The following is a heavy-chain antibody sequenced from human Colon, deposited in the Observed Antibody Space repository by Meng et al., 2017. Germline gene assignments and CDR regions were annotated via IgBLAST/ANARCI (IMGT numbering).Heavy chain of an antibody. CDR2: IKSKTNGETT. J-gene: IGHJ4*02. V-gene: IGHV3-15*01. D-gene: IGHD6-19*01. CDR3: TTWYSSGRVVDY. Sequence: GGSLRLSCAASGFTFSNAWMSWVRQAPGKGLEWVGRIKSKTNGETTNYAAPVKGRFTISRDDSKNTLYLQMNSLKTEDTAVYYCTTWYSSGRVVDYWGQGTLVTVSS. CDR1: GFTFSNAW.